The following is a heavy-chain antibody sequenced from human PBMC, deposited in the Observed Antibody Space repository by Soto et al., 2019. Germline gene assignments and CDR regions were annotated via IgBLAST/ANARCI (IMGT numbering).Heavy chain of an antibody. Sequence: QVQLVESGGGVVQPGRSLRLSCAASGFTFSSYGMHWVRQAPGKGLEWVAVIWYDGSNKYYADSVKGRFTISRDNSKNPLYLQMNSLRAEDTAVYYCAVADQFFDYWGQGTLVTVSS. CDR2: IWYDGSNK. CDR1: GFTFSSYG. V-gene: IGHV3-33*01. D-gene: IGHD6-19*01. CDR3: AVADQFFDY. J-gene: IGHJ4*02.